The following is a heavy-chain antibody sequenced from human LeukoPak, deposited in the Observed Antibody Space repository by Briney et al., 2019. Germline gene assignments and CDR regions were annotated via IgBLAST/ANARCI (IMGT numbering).Heavy chain of an antibody. D-gene: IGHD2-2*01. V-gene: IGHV1-2*02. CDR1: GYTFTGYY. Sequence: GASVKVSCKASGYTFTGYYMHWVRQAPGQGLEWMGWINPNSGGTNYAQKFQGRVTMTRDTPISTAYMELSRLRSDDTAVYYCARDLGYYQLLRFPDYWGQGTLVTVSS. J-gene: IGHJ4*02. CDR2: INPNSGGT. CDR3: ARDLGYYQLLRFPDY.